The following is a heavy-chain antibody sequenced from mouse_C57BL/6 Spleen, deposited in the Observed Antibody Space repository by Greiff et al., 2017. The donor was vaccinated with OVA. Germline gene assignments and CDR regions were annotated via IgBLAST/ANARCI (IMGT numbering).Heavy chain of an antibody. Sequence: QVQLKQSGAELARPGASVKLSCKASGYTFPSYGISWVKQRTGQGLEWIGEIYPRSGNTYYNEKFKGKATLTADKSSSTAYMELRSLTSEDSAVYFCARESTYDYDWSYAMDYWGQGTSVTVSS. J-gene: IGHJ4*01. CDR3: ARESTYDYDWSYAMDY. D-gene: IGHD2-4*01. CDR2: IYPRSGNT. V-gene: IGHV1-81*01. CDR1: GYTFPSYG.